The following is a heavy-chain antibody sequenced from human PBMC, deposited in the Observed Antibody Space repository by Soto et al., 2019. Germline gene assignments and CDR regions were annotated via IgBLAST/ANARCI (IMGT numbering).Heavy chain of an antibody. V-gene: IGHV4-31*03. Sequence: TLSLTCPVSGASISSGGYYWSWIRQHPGKGLEWIGYIYYSGSTYYNPSLKSRVTISVDTSKNQFSLKLRSVTAADKAVYYCGSYEYYFDYWGQGTLVTVSS. J-gene: IGHJ4*02. CDR3: GSYEYYFDY. CDR2: IYYSGST. D-gene: IGHD3-3*01. CDR1: GASISSGGYY.